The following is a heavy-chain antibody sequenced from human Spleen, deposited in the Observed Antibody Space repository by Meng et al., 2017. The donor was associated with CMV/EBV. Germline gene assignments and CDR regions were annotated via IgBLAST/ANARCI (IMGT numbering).Heavy chain of an antibody. CDR2: ISWNSGSV. CDR3: ARDGSSTIRANYYYYGMDV. Sequence: SLKISCAASGFTFDDYSMHWVRQAPGKGLEWVSGISWNSGSVAYADSVRGRFTISRDNAKNSLYLQMNSLRAEDTAVYYCARDGSSTIRANYYYYGMDVWGQGTTVTVSS. V-gene: IGHV3-9*01. D-gene: IGHD3-10*01. CDR1: GFTFDDYS. J-gene: IGHJ6*02.